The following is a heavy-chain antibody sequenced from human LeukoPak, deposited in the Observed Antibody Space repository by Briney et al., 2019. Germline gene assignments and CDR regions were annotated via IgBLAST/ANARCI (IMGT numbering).Heavy chain of an antibody. V-gene: IGHV4-4*07. D-gene: IGHD6-13*01. Sequence: KPSETLSLTCTVSGGSISGYYWSWIRQPAGKGLEWIGRVYSSGSTIYNPSFESRVTMSVDTSKNQISLRLSSVTAADTAVYYCARGSPSTAAVPASWGQGTLVTVSS. CDR2: VYSSGST. CDR1: GGSISGYY. J-gene: IGHJ5*02. CDR3: ARGSPSTAAVPAS.